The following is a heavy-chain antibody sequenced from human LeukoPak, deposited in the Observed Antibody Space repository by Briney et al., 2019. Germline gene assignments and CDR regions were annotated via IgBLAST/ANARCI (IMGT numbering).Heavy chain of an antibody. Sequence: MTGGSLRLSCAASGFTFNRYNMNWVRRAPGKGLEWVSSISSSSSYIYYADSVKGRFTISRDNAKNSLYLQMNSLRAEDTAVYYCARDHRGRGIWFDPWGQGTLVTVSS. CDR1: GFTFNRYN. J-gene: IGHJ5*02. D-gene: IGHD3-10*01. CDR3: ARDHRGRGIWFDP. V-gene: IGHV3-21*01. CDR2: ISSSSSYI.